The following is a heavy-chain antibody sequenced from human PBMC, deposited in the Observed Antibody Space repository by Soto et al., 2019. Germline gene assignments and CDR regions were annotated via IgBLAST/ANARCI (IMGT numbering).Heavy chain of an antibody. J-gene: IGHJ6*03. CDR3: TTDLGDSQAHSGSYYYYYYMDV. V-gene: IGHV3-15*01. CDR2: IKSKTDGGTT. D-gene: IGHD1-26*01. CDR1: GFTFSNAW. Sequence: GESLKISCAASGFTFSNAWMSWVRQAPGKGLEWVGRIKSKTDGGTTDYAAPVKGRFTISRDDSKNTLYLQMNSLKTEDTAVYYCTTDLGDSQAHSGSYYYYYYMDVWGKGTTVTVSS.